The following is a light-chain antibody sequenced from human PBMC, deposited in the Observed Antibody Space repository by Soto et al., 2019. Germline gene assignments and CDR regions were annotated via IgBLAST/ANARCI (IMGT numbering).Light chain of an antibody. CDR2: EDS. J-gene: IGLJ2*01. CDR1: NSDVGGYNL. CDR3: CSFAGSDTFL. V-gene: IGLV2-23*02. Sequence: QSALTQPASVSGSPGQSITISCTGTNSDVGGYNLVSWYQHHPATAPKLLIYEDSQRPSGVSNRFSGSKSGNTASLTISGLQTEDEADYYCCSFAGSDTFLFGGGTKLTVL.